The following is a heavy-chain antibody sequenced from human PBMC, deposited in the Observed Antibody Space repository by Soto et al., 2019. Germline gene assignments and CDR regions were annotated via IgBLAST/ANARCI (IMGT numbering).Heavy chain of an antibody. CDR3: ARDPYDFWSGYQYYYGMDV. CDR1: GGTFSSYA. J-gene: IGHJ6*02. Sequence: QVQLVQSGAEVKKPGSSVKVSCKASGGTFSSYAISWVRQAPGQGREWMGGIIPIFGTANYAQKFQGRVTITADKSTSTAYMELSSLRSEDTAVYYCARDPYDFWSGYQYYYGMDVWGQGTTVTVSS. CDR2: IIPIFGTA. V-gene: IGHV1-69*06. D-gene: IGHD3-3*01.